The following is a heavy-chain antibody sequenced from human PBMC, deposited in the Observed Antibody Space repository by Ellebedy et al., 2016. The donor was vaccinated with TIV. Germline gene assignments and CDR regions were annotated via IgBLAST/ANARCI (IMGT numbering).Heavy chain of an antibody. CDR2: ISAYNGNT. V-gene: IGHV1-18*01. CDR1: GYTFTSYG. Sequence: ASVKVSCKASGYTFTSYGISWVRQAPGQGLEWMGWISAYNGNTNYEQKLQDRVTMTTDTSTITAYMELRSLKSDDTAVYYCARDLRSIAARDNYWGQGTLVTVSS. CDR3: ARDLRSIAARDNY. D-gene: IGHD6-6*01. J-gene: IGHJ4*02.